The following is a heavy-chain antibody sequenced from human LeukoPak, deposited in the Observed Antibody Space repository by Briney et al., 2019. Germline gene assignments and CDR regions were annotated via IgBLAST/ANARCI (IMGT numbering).Heavy chain of an antibody. D-gene: IGHD1-20*01. V-gene: IGHV3-66*01. CDR3: ARDRYDWNAGLDY. CDR1: GFTFSSYG. CDR2: IYSGGST. Sequence: PGGSLRLSCAASGFTFSSYGMHWVRQAPGKGLEWVSVIYSGGSTYYADSVKGRFTISRDNSKNTLYLQMNSLRAEDTAVYYCARDRYDWNAGLDYWGQGTLVTVSS. J-gene: IGHJ4*02.